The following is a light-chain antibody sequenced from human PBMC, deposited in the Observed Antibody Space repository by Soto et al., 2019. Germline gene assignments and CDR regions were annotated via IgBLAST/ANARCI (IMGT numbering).Light chain of an antibody. CDR3: RSYAGSKGV. Sequence: QSALTQPPSASGSPGQSVTISCTGTSSDVGGYNYVSWYQQHPGKAPTLMIYEVSKRPSGVPDRFSGSKSGNTASLTVSGLQAEDEADYYCRSYAGSKGVFGGGTKLTVL. CDR2: EVS. CDR1: SSDVGGYNY. V-gene: IGLV2-8*01. J-gene: IGLJ2*01.